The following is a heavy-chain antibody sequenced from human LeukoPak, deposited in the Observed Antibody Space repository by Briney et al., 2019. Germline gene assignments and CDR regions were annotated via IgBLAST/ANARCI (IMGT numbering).Heavy chain of an antibody. Sequence: GGSLRLSCAASGSTFSSYAMSWVRQAPGKGLEWVSAISGSGGSTYYADSVKGRFTISRDNSKNTLYLQMNSLRAEDTAVYYCGSLGELSPKDYYFDYWGQGTLVTVSS. CDR2: ISGSGGST. V-gene: IGHV3-23*01. D-gene: IGHD3-16*02. J-gene: IGHJ4*02. CDR1: GSTFSSYA. CDR3: GSLGELSPKDYYFDY.